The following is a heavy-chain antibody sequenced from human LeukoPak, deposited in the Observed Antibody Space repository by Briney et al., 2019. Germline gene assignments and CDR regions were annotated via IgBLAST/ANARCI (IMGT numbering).Heavy chain of an antibody. Sequence: SETLSLTCTVSGGSISSSSYYWGWIRQPPGKGLEWIGSIYYSGSTYYNPSLKSRVTISVDTSKNQFSLKLSSVTAADTAVYYCARDGLSSSYGMDVWGQGTTVTVSS. CDR1: GGSISSSSYY. V-gene: IGHV4-39*07. CDR2: IYYSGST. CDR3: ARDGLSSSYGMDV. D-gene: IGHD6-13*01. J-gene: IGHJ6*02.